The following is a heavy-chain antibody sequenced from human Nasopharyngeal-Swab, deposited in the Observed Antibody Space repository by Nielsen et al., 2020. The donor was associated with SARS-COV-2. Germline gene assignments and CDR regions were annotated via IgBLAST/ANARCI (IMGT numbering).Heavy chain of an antibody. Sequence: GESLKTSCKASGYSSTSYWICWVRQMRGKGLEWMGIIYPGDSDTRYSPSFQGQVTISADKSISTAYLQWSSLKASDTAMYYCARRVGYCSGGSCYFDYWGQGTLVTVSS. V-gene: IGHV5-51*01. CDR3: ARRVGYCSGGSCYFDY. D-gene: IGHD2-15*01. J-gene: IGHJ4*02. CDR1: GYSSTSYW. CDR2: IYPGDSDT.